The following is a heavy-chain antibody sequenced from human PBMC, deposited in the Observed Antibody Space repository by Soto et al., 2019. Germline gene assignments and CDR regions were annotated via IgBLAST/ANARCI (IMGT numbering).Heavy chain of an antibody. V-gene: IGHV4-39*01. CDR2: IYYSGST. CDR3: ATSNWFDP. Sequence: PSETLSLSCTVCGGSISSSSYYWGWIRQPPGKGLEWIGVIYYSGSTYYNPSLKSRVTISVDTSKNQFSLKLSSVSATDTAVYYCATSNWFDPWGQGTLVTVSS. J-gene: IGHJ5*02. CDR1: GGSISSSSYY.